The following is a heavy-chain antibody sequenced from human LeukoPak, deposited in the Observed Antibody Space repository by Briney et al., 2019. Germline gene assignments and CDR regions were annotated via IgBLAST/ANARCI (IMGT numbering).Heavy chain of an antibody. J-gene: IGHJ4*02. CDR2: INHSGST. V-gene: IGHV4-34*01. Sequence: SETLSLTCAVYGGSFSGYYWSWIRQPPGKGLEWIGEINHSGSTNYNPSLKSRVTISVDTSKNQFSLKLSSVTAADTAVYYCARGAVTACSGGSCFLGPIDYWAREPWSPSPQ. CDR3: ARGAVTACSGGSCFLGPIDY. D-gene: IGHD2-15*01. CDR1: GGSFSGYY.